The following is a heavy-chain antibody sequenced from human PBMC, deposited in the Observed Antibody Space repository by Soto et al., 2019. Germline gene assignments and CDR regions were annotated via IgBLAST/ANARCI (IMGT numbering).Heavy chain of an antibody. J-gene: IGHJ5*02. CDR1: GYDFTSYW. Sequence: PGESLKISCSASGYDFTSYWITWVRQVPGKGLEWLGRIDHSDSYTNYSPSFQGHVNISVARSVNNVYLHWSSLQASDTAISYFETHGANFYLVSGTDPFDPWGQGTLITVSS. D-gene: IGHD3-10*01. CDR3: ETHGANFYLVSGTDPFDP. CDR2: IDHSDSYT. V-gene: IGHV5-10-1*01.